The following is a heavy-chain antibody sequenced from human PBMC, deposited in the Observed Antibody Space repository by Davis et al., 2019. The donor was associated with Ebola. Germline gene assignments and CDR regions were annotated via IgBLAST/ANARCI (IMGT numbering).Heavy chain of an antibody. CDR1: GGSISSGDYY. D-gene: IGHD3-22*01. Sequence: SETLSLTCTVSGGSISSGDYYWSWIRQPPGKGLEWIGYIYYRGSTYYNPSLKSRVTISVDTSKNHISLKLSSVTAADTAVYYCARGDLDPVAIVVVITTPPDYWGQGTLVTVSS. V-gene: IGHV4-30-4*01. CDR2: IYYRGST. J-gene: IGHJ4*02. CDR3: ARGDLDPVAIVVVITTPPDY.